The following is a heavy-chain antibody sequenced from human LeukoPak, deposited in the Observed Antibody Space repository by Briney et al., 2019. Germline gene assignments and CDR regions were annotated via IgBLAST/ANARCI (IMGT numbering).Heavy chain of an antibody. J-gene: IGHJ6*02. Sequence: GGSLRLSCVASGFTFSDKWMSWVRQAPGKGLEWVSSISSSSSYIYYADSVKGRFTISRDNAKNSLYLQMNSLRAEDTAVYYCARDTRAYSYYYYGMDVWGQGTTVTVSS. CDR2: ISSSSSYI. CDR1: GFTFSDKW. CDR3: ARDTRAYSYYYYGMDV. D-gene: IGHD2-15*01. V-gene: IGHV3-21*01.